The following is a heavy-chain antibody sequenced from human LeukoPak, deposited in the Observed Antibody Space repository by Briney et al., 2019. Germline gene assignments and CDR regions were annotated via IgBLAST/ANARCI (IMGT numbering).Heavy chain of an antibody. CDR2: ISWNSGSI. CDR1: GFTFDDYA. V-gene: IGHV3-9*03. J-gene: IGHJ3*02. Sequence: GGSLRLSCAASGFTFDDYAMHWVRQAPGKGLEWVSGISWNSGSIGYADSVKGRFTISRDNAKNSLYLQMNSLRAEDMALYYCAKAYDSSGYYQLDDAFDIWGQGTMVTVSS. CDR3: AKAYDSSGYYQLDDAFDI. D-gene: IGHD3-22*01.